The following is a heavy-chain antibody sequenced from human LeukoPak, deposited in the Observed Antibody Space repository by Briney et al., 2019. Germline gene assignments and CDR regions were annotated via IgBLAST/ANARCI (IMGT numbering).Heavy chain of an antibody. CDR3: ARRKLYGDPRGWFDP. J-gene: IGHJ5*02. CDR1: GGSISSSSYY. Sequence: PSETLSLTCTVSGGSISSSSYYWGWIRQPPGKGLEWIGSIYYSGSTYYNPSLKSRVTISVDTSKNQFSLKLSSVTAADTAVYYCARRKLYGDPRGWFDPWGQGTLVTVSS. CDR2: IYYSGST. V-gene: IGHV4-39*07. D-gene: IGHD4-17*01.